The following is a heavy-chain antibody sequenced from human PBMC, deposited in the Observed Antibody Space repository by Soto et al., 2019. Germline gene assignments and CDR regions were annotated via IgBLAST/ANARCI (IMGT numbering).Heavy chain of an antibody. CDR1: GGTFSSYA. CDR3: ARDRGHSSGCYPYWFDP. CDR2: IIPIFGTA. Sequence: QVQLVQAGAEVKKPGSSVKVSCKASGGTFSSYAISWVRQAPGQGLEWMGEIIPIFGTANYAQKFQGRVTVTADESPSTAYEGRSRLRSEDTAVYYCARDRGHSSGCYPYWFDPWGQGTLVTVSS. V-gene: IGHV1-69*12. J-gene: IGHJ5*02. D-gene: IGHD3-22*01.